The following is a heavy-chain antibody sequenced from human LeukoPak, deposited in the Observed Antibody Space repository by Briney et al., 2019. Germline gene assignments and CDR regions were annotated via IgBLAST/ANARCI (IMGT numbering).Heavy chain of an antibody. J-gene: IGHJ6*03. Sequence: GASVKVSCKASGYTFSMFYIHWVRQAPGQGLEWMGMIKPSDGATTYAQKFQGRLNMTRDMSTTTVYMDLRTLRSEDTAVYFCVSGEGGGLSCGSGGLFASYYTYYYMDVWGRGTTVTVSS. D-gene: IGHD3-10*01. CDR2: IKPSDGAT. CDR3: VSGEGGGLSCGSGGLFASYYTYYYMDV. CDR1: GYTFSMFY. V-gene: IGHV1-46*01.